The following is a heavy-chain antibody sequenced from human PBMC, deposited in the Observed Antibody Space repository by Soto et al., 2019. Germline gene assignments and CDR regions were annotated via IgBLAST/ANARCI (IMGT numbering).Heavy chain of an antibody. V-gene: IGHV5-10-1*01. Sequence: GESLKISCKGSGYSFTSYWISWVRQMPGKGLEWMGRIDPSDSYTNYSPSFQGHVTISADKSISTAYLQWSSLKASDTAMYYCARLVWYYGSRSYGDYWGQGTLVTVSS. CDR3: ARLVWYYGSRSYGDY. D-gene: IGHD3-10*01. CDR2: IDPSDSYT. CDR1: GYSFTSYW. J-gene: IGHJ4*02.